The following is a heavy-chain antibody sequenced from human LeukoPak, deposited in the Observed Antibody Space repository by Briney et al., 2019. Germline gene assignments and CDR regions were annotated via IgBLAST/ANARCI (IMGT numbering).Heavy chain of an antibody. J-gene: IGHJ3*02. CDR3: ARGGSYLSAFEI. V-gene: IGHV3-53*01. CDR1: GFTVSSNY. Sequence: PGGSLRLSCAASGFTVSSNYMSWVRQAPGKGLEWVSIIYSGGSTFYADSVKGRFTISRDNSKNTLYLQMNSLRAEDTAVYYCARGGSYLSAFEICGQGTMVTVSS. CDR2: IYSGGST. D-gene: IGHD1-26*01.